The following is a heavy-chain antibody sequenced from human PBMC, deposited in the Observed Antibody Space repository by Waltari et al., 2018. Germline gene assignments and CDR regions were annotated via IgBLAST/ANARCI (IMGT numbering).Heavy chain of an antibody. CDR2: IYTSGST. CDR1: GGSISSGSYY. Sequence: QVQLQESGPGLVKPSQTLSLTCTVSGGSISSGSYYWSWIRQPAGKGLEWIGRIYTSGSTNYNPSLKSRATTSVDTSKNQCSLKLSSVTAADTAVYYCARDRGSYRDYWGQGTLVTVSS. V-gene: IGHV4-61*02. J-gene: IGHJ4*02. D-gene: IGHD1-26*01. CDR3: ARDRGSYRDY.